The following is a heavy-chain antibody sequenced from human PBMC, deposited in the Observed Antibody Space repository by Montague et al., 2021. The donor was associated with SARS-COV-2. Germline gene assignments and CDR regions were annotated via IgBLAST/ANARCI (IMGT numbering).Heavy chain of an antibody. CDR3: ARDRYYYGPGSLDAFDI. CDR2: IWYDGSNK. CDR1: GFTSSSYG. D-gene: IGHD3-10*01. J-gene: IGHJ3*02. V-gene: IGHV3-33*01. Sequence: SLRLSCAASGFTSSSYGMHWVRQAPGKGLEWAAVIWYDGSNKYYADSVKGRFTISRDNSKNTLYLQMNSLRAEDTAVYYCARDRYYYGPGSLDAFDIWGQGTMVTVSS.